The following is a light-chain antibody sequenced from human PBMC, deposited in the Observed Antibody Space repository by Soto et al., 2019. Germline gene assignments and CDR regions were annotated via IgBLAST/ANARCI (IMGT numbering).Light chain of an antibody. J-gene: IGLJ2*01. Sequence: QSALTQPASVSGSPGQSITISCTGTSSDVGGYNYVSWYQQHPGKAPKLMIYDVSNRPSGVSNRFSGSKSGNTASLTISGLQAEDEADYYCSSYTSSSTRVFGGGTKANVL. CDR2: DVS. V-gene: IGLV2-14*01. CDR1: SSDVGGYNY. CDR3: SSYTSSSTRV.